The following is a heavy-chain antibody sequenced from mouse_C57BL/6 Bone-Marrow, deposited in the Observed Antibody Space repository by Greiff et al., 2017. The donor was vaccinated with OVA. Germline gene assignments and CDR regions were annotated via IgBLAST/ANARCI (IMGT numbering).Heavy chain of an antibody. CDR1: GYTFTSYD. CDR2: IYPRDGST. J-gene: IGHJ4*01. D-gene: IGHD1-1*01. CDR3: AREGYYGSSLYAMDY. V-gene: IGHV1-85*01. Sequence: QVQLQQSGPELVKPGASVKLSCKASGYTFTSYDINWVKQRPGQGLEWIGWIYPRDGSTKYNEKLKGKATLTVDTSSSTAYMELHSLTSEDSAVYFCAREGYYGSSLYAMDYWGQGTSVTVSS.